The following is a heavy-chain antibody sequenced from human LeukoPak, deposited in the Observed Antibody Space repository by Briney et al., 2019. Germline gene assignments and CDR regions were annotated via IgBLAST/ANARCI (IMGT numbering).Heavy chain of an antibody. V-gene: IGHV3-23*01. Sequence: GGSLRLSCAASGFTFSSYAMTWVRQAPGKGLEWVSIISGSGGSTSYADSVKGRFTISRDNSKDTLYLQMNSLRAEDTALYYCAKPYSGTILTGWFDPWGQGTLVTVSS. CDR1: GFTFSSYA. CDR3: AKPYSGTILTGWFDP. D-gene: IGHD3-9*01. J-gene: IGHJ5*02. CDR2: ISGSGGST.